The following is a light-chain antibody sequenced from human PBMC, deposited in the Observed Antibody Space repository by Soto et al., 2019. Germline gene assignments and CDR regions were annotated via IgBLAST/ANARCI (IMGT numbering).Light chain of an antibody. CDR2: GAS. J-gene: IGKJ1*01. V-gene: IGKV3-20*01. CDR3: QQYGSSPRT. CDR1: QSVRSDY. Sequence: EILLTQSAGTMLLSPGXPSTLSCRASQSVRSDYLAWYQQKPGQAPRLHIYGASTRATGIPDRFTGSGSGTDFTLTISRLEPEDFAVYYCQQYGSSPRTFGQGTKVDI.